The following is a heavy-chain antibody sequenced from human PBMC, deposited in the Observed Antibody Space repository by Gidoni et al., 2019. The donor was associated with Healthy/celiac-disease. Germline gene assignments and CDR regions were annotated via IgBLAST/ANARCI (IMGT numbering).Heavy chain of an antibody. J-gene: IGHJ4*02. CDR3: AGSEGSGEQLVTPLYFDY. D-gene: IGHD6-6*01. Sequence: QVQLVESGGGVVQPGRSLRLSCAASGFTFRRYAMHWVRQAPGKGLEWVAVIADEGSNKYYADSVKGRFPISRDNSKSTLYLQMNSLRAEDTAVYYCAGSEGSGEQLVTPLYFDYWGQGTLVTVSS. CDR2: IADEGSNK. V-gene: IGHV3-30*01. CDR1: GFTFRRYA.